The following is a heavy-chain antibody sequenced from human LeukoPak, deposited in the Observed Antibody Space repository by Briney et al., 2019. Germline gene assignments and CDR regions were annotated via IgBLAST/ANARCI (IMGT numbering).Heavy chain of an antibody. CDR3: ARETENRDGYINAFDI. D-gene: IGHD5-24*01. Sequence: SETLSLTCTVSGGSISSYYWSWIRQPPGKGLEWIGYIYYSGSTNYNPSLKSHVTMSVDTSKNQFSLKLSSVTAADTAFYYCARETENRDGYINAFDIWGQGTMVSVSP. CDR2: IYYSGST. CDR1: GGSISSYY. V-gene: IGHV4-59*01. J-gene: IGHJ3*02.